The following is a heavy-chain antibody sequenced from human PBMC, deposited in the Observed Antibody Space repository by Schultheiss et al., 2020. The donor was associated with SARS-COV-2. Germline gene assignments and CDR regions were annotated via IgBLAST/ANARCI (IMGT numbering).Heavy chain of an antibody. CDR3: AKTGDSSGYYPADAFDI. D-gene: IGHD3-22*01. V-gene: IGHV3-23*01. CDR1: GFTFSSYG. Sequence: GESLKISCAASGFTFSSYGMHWVRQAPGKGLEWVSAISGSGGSTYYADSVKGRFTISRDNSKNTLYLQMNSLRAEDTAVYYCAKTGDSSGYYPADAFDIWGQGTMVTVSS. J-gene: IGHJ3*02. CDR2: ISGSGGST.